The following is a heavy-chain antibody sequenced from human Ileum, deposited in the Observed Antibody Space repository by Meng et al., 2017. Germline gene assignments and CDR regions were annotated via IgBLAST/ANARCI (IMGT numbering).Heavy chain of an antibody. J-gene: IGHJ2*01. CDR1: GGSIGNYY. CDR2: IYASVST. D-gene: IGHD2-2*01. Sequence: VQLQESGPGLVKPSETLSLTCQVSGGSIGNYYWSWIRQPAGKGLEWIGRIYASVSTNYNPSLKTRITMSVDTSKSQFSLKLTSITAADTAVYYCVRDGSSSSGGTLWGRGTLVTVSS. CDR3: VRDGSSSSGGTL. V-gene: IGHV4-4*07.